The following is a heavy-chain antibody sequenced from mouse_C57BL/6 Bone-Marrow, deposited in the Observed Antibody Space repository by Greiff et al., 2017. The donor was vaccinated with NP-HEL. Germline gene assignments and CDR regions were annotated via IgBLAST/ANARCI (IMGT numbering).Heavy chain of an antibody. J-gene: IGHJ2*01. D-gene: IGHD1-1*01. CDR3: ARLEDYYGSSFYFDY. V-gene: IGHV5-15*01. CDR1: GFTFSDYG. CDR2: ISNLAYSI. Sequence: DVQLVESGGGLVQPGGSLKLSCAASGFTFSDYGMAWVRQAPRKGPEWVAFISNLAYSIYYADTVTGRFTISRENAKNTLYLEMSSLRSEDTAMYYCARLEDYYGSSFYFDYWGQGTTLTVSS.